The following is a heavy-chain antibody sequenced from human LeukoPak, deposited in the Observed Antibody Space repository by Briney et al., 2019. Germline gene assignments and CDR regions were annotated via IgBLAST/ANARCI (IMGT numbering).Heavy chain of an antibody. CDR2: INSDGSST. V-gene: IGHV3-74*01. D-gene: IGHD3-10*01. CDR1: GFTFSSYW. J-gene: IGHJ3*02. CDR3: ARPLWFGELPVDFDI. Sequence: PGGSLRLSCAASGFTFSSYWMHWVRQAPGKGLVWVSRINSDGSSTSYADSVKGRFTISRDNAKNTLYLQMNSLRAEDTAVYYCARPLWFGELPVDFDIWGQGTMVTVSS.